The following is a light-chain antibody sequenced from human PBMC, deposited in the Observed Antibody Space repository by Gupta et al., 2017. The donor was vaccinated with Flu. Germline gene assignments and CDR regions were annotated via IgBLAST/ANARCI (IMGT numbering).Light chain of an antibody. CDR2: ASS. J-gene: IGKJ4*01. Sequence: VLPHSPATLSLSPGEGATLSCRASQSIGTYLAWYQQKPGQAPRLLIYASSTRATGIPARFSGSGSGADFTLTISSLEPEDFALYYWQQRSNWPLTFGGGTKVEIK. CDR3: QQRSNWPLT. CDR1: QSIGTY. V-gene: IGKV3-11*01.